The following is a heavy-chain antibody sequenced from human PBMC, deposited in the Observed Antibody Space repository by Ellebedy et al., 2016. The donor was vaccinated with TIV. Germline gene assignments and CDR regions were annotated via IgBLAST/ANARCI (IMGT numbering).Heavy chain of an antibody. CDR2: INPSGGST. CDR3: ARGNEGATTYYDYGMDV. CDR1: GYTFTSYY. D-gene: IGHD1-26*01. V-gene: IGHV1-46*01. J-gene: IGHJ6*02. Sequence: ASVKVSXXASGYTFTSYYMHWVRQAPGQGLEWMGIINPSGGSTSYAQKFQGRVTMTRDTSTSTVYMELSSLRSEDTAVYYCARGNEGATTYYDYGMDVWGQGTTVTVSS.